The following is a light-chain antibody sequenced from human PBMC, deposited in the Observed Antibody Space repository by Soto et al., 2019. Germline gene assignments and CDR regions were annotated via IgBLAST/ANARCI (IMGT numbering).Light chain of an antibody. CDR1: QTISSW. V-gene: IGKV1-5*03. CDR2: KAS. J-gene: IGKJ1*01. Sequence: DIQMTQAPSTLSGSVGDRVTITCRASQTISSWLAWYQQKPGKAPKLLIYKASTLKSGVPSRFSGSGPGTEFTLTISSLQPDDSATYYCQHSNSYSEAFGQGTTVDIK. CDR3: QHSNSYSEA.